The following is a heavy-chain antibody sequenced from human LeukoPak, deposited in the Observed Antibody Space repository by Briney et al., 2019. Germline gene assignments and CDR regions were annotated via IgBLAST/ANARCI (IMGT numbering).Heavy chain of an antibody. V-gene: IGHV3-30*18. CDR2: ISHHGSDI. Sequence: GRSLRLSCAASGFTFTSCGMHWVRQAPGKGLEWVAVISHHGSDIYYADSVKGRFTISRDNSKNMLYLLMNSLRPEDTAVYYCVKDLSFSSSCFKHWGQGTLVTVSS. CDR3: VKDLSFSSSCFKH. D-gene: IGHD6-6*01. J-gene: IGHJ4*02. CDR1: GFTFTSCG.